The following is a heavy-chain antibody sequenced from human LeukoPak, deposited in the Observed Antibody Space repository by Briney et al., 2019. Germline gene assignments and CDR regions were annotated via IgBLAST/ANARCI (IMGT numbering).Heavy chain of an antibody. CDR1: GFTFSSYA. V-gene: IGHV3-30*04. Sequence: GGSLRLSCAASGFTFSSYAMHWVRQAPGKGLEWVAVMSFDGSNKYYADSVKGRFTTSRDNSENTLYLQVNSLRAEDTALYYCARDPRRSSQTGYFDYWGQGTLVTVSS. J-gene: IGHJ4*02. CDR3: ARDPRRSSQTGYFDY. CDR2: MSFDGSNK. D-gene: IGHD6-13*01.